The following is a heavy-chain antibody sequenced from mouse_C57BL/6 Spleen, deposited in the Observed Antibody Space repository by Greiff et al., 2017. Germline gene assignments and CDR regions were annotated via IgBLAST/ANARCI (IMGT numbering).Heavy chain of an antibody. Sequence: VMLVESGAELVKPGASVKISCKASGYAFSSYWMNWVKQRPGKGLEWIGQIYPGDGDTNYNGKFKGKATLTADKSSSTAYMQLSGVTSEDSAVYFCARSHYSTQGYFDYWGQGTTLTVSS. CDR1: GYAFSSYW. CDR2: IYPGDGDT. V-gene: IGHV1-80*01. J-gene: IGHJ2*01. CDR3: ARSHYSTQGYFDY. D-gene: IGHD2-5*01.